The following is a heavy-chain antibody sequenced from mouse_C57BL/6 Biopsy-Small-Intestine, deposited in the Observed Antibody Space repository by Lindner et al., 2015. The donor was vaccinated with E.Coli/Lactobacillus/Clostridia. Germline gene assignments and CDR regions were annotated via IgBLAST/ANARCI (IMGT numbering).Heavy chain of an antibody. CDR3: ARAGYYGSKGYFFDY. D-gene: IGHD1-1*01. J-gene: IGHJ2*01. V-gene: IGHV3-1*01. CDR1: GYSITSGYD. CDR2: ISYSGST. Sequence: VQLQESGPGMVKPSQSLSFTCTVTGYSITSGYDWHWIRHFPGNKLEWMGYISYSGSTNYNPSLKSRISITHDTSKNHFFLKLDSVATEGTATYYCARAGYYGSKGYFFDYWGQGTTLTVSS.